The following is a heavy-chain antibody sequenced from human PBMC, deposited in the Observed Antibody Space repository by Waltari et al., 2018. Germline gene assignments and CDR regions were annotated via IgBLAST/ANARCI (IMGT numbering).Heavy chain of an antibody. D-gene: IGHD3-22*01. V-gene: IGHV4-59*01. J-gene: IGHJ4*02. CDR1: GGSISSYY. CDR2: IYYSGST. CDR3: ARASWYYDSSGYYSGGFDY. Sequence: QVQLQESGPGLVKPSETLSLTCTVSGGSISSYYWSWIRQPPGKGLEWIGSIYYSGSTNYNPSLKSRVTISVDTSKTQFSLKLSSVTAADTAVYYCARASWYYDSSGYYSGGFDYWGQGTLVTVSS.